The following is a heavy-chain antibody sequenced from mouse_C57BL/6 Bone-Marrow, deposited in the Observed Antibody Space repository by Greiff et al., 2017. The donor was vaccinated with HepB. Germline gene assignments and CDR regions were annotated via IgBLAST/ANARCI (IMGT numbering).Heavy chain of an antibody. V-gene: IGHV5-9-1*02. J-gene: IGHJ4*01. D-gene: IGHD2-3*01. Sequence: EVQVVESGEGLVKPGGSLKLSCAASGFTFSSYAMSWVRQTPEKRLEWVAYISSGGDYIYYADTVKGRFTISRDNARNTLYLQMSSLKSEDTAMYYCTREEDDGYHYAMDYWGQGTSVTVSS. CDR3: TREEDDGYHYAMDY. CDR1: GFTFSSYA. CDR2: ISSGGDYI.